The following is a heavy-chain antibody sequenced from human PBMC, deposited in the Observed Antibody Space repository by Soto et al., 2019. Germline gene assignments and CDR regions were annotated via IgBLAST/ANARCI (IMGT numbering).Heavy chain of an antibody. CDR1: GFTFRRYA. J-gene: IGHJ4*02. CDR2: ISYDGSNK. D-gene: IGHD5-12*01. V-gene: IGHV3-30-3*01. Sequence: QVQLVESGGGVVQPGTSLRLSCAASGFTFRRYAMHWVRQAPGKGLVWVAVISYDGSNKYYSDSVKGRFTISRDNSKNMLSLQMNSLRAEDTAVSSCAREIVATIGFDFWGQGTLVTVSS. CDR3: AREIVATIGFDF.